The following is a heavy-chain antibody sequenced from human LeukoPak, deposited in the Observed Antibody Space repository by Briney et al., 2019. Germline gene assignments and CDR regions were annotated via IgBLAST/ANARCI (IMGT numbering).Heavy chain of an antibody. D-gene: IGHD2-2*01. CDR2: ISGSGGRT. Sequence: PGGSLRLSCAASGFTFSSYAMSWVRQAPGKGLEWVSAISGSGGRTYYADSVKGRFTISRDNSKNTLYLQMNSLRAEDTAVYYCAKMPSRVPAAKVPYYFDYWGQGTLVTVSS. CDR1: GFTFSSYA. J-gene: IGHJ4*02. CDR3: AKMPSRVPAAKVPYYFDY. V-gene: IGHV3-23*01.